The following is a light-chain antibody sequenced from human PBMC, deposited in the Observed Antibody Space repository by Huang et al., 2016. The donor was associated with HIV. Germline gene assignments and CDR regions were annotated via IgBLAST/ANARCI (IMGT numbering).Light chain of an antibody. Sequence: IVMTQSPVTLSVSPGERATLSCRASQSVGRNLAWDQQKPGQAPRLVIYGASTRATGIPARFSGSGSGSEFTLTISSLQSEDFAVYYCQQYNNWPRTFGQGTKVEIK. CDR3: QQYNNWPRT. CDR1: QSVGRN. CDR2: GAS. V-gene: IGKV3-15*01. J-gene: IGKJ1*01.